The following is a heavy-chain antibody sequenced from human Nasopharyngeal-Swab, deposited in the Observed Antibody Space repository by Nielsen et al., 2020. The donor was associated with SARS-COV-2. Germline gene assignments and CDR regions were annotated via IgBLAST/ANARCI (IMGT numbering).Heavy chain of an antibody. CDR3: ARRRFGEVTHADWFDP. CDR1: GDSASSINQL. J-gene: IGHJ5*02. V-gene: IGHV4-39*01. D-gene: IGHD3-10*01. Sequence: SETLSLTCAVSGDSASSINQLWGWIRQPPGKGLEWIGSISHSGTTYFNPSLKSRVTMSVDASKNQFSLKLTSVTASDTASYYCARRRFGEVTHADWFDPWGQGTLVTVSS. CDR2: ISHSGTT.